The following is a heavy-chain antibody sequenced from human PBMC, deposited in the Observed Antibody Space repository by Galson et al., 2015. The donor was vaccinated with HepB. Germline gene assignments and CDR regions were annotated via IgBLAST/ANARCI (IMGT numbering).Heavy chain of an antibody. V-gene: IGHV1-69*04. Sequence: SGAEVKKPGASVKVSCRASGGTFSSYAISWVRQAPGQGLEWMGRIIPILGIANYAQKFQGRVTITADKSTSTAYMELSSLRSEDTAVYYCARTPVYSSGWYGFGWFDPWGQGTLVTVSS. CDR1: GGTFSSYA. CDR3: ARTPVYSSGWYGFGWFDP. J-gene: IGHJ5*02. CDR2: IIPILGIA. D-gene: IGHD6-19*01.